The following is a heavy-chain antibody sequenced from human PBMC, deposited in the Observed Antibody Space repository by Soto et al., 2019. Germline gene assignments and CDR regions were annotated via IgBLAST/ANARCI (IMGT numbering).Heavy chain of an antibody. CDR2: IKSDGSGT. J-gene: IGHJ4*02. V-gene: IGHV3-74*01. CDR1: GFTFSSYW. Sequence: EVQLVESGGGLVQPGESLTLSCAASGFTFSSYWMHWVRQAPGKGLVWVSRIKSDGSGTYYSDSVKGRLTISRDNAKNTLYLQMNSLRVEETAVYFCGRGAGDRYDGKGYPGRHWGQGTLVPVSS. CDR3: GRGAGDRYDGKGYPGRH. D-gene: IGHD2-21*01.